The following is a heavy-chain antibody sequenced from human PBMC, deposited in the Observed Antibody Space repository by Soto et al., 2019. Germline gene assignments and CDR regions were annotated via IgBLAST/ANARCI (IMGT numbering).Heavy chain of an antibody. CDR1: GGTFSSYT. Sequence: QVQLVQSGAEVKKPGSSVKVSCKASGGTFSSYTISWVRQAPGQGLEWMGRIIPILGIANYAQKFQGRVTITADKSXXTAYMELSSLRSEDTAVYYCARGNTVTTLYWYFDLWGRGTLVTVSS. V-gene: IGHV1-69*02. CDR3: ARGNTVTTLYWYFDL. D-gene: IGHD4-17*01. CDR2: IIPILGIA. J-gene: IGHJ2*01.